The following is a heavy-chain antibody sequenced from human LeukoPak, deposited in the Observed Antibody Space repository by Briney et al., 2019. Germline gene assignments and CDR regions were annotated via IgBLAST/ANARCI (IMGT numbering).Heavy chain of an antibody. V-gene: IGHV3-23*01. CDR2: VSESGDNT. CDR1: GFTFNNYA. J-gene: IGHJ4*02. Sequence: PGGSLRLSXAASGFTFNNYAMNWVRQAPGKGLEWVSSVSESGDNTNYADSVKGRFTISRDNSQNTLYLQMNSLRAEDTAVYYCAKQWVDCWGQGVLVTVSS. CDR3: AKQWVDC. D-gene: IGHD1-26*01.